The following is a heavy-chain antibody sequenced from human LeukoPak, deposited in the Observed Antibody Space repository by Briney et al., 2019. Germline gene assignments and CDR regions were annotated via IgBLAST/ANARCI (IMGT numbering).Heavy chain of an antibody. D-gene: IGHD3-10*01. J-gene: IGHJ4*02. CDR3: VRERSFFGENY. V-gene: IGHV4-39*02. CDR1: GDSIITSRYY. Sequence: PSETLSLTCTVSGDSIITSRYYWAWIRQPPGKXXXXIGSISYSGSXXXXXXXXXXVTIXXDTSKNQFSLQLSSVTAADTAFYYCVRERSFFGENYWGQGTLVTVSS. CDR2: ISYSGSX.